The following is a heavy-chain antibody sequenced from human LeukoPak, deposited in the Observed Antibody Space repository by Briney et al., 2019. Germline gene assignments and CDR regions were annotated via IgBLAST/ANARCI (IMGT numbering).Heavy chain of an antibody. Sequence: SVKVSCKASGGTFSSYAISWVRQAPGQGLEWMGGIIPIFGTANYAQKFQGRVTITADESTSTAYMELSSLRSEDTAVYYCARDRVVVPAAMHNWFDPWGQGTLVTVSS. CDR2: IIPIFGTA. V-gene: IGHV1-69*13. D-gene: IGHD2-2*01. CDR3: ARDRVVVPAAMHNWFDP. J-gene: IGHJ5*02. CDR1: GGTFSSYA.